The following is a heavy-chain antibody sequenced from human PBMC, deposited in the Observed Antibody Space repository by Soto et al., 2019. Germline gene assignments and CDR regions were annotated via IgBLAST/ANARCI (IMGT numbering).Heavy chain of an antibody. Sequence: QVQLVQSGAEVKKPGASVKVSCKVSGYTLTELSMHWVRQAPGKGLEWMGSCDPEDGETIYAQQFQGRVIMTEDTAADTAYMELSSLRSEATAVDYCSTFDHSGSCTGWFDPWGQGTLVTVSS. CDR3: STFDHSGSCTGWFDP. J-gene: IGHJ5*02. V-gene: IGHV1-24*01. CDR1: GYTLTELS. D-gene: IGHD1-26*01. CDR2: CDPEDGET.